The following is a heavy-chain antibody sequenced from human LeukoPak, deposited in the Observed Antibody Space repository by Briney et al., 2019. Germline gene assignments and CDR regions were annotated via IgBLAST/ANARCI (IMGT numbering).Heavy chain of an antibody. CDR2: INPSGGST. Sequence: GASVKVSCKASGYTFTSYYMHWVRQAPGQGLEWMGIINPSGGSTSYAQKFQGRVTMTRDTSISTAYMELSRLRSDDTAVYYCASTYCGGDCDDWYFDLWGRGTLVTVSS. V-gene: IGHV1-46*01. D-gene: IGHD2-21*02. CDR1: GYTFTSYY. J-gene: IGHJ2*01. CDR3: ASTYCGGDCDDWYFDL.